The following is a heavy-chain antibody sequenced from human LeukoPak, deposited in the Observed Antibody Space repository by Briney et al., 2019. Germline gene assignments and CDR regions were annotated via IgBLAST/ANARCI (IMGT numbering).Heavy chain of an antibody. Sequence: PGGSLRHSCAASGFTLSIYGMSCVRPAPGRGLEWVSYIISSSIITISYADSVKGQFTISRDNAKNSLYLQMNMLRAEDAAVYYCARVRPPSYYYDSSGYYSLSYWGQGTLVTVSS. CDR3: ARVRPPSYYYDSSGYYSLSY. D-gene: IGHD3-22*01. CDR1: GFTLSIYG. CDR2: IISSSIITI. J-gene: IGHJ4*02. V-gene: IGHV3-48*01.